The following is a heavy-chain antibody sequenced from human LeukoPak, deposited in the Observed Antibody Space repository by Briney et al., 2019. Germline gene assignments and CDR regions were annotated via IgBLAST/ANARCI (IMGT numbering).Heavy chain of an antibody. J-gene: IGHJ4*02. Sequence: GGSLRLSCAASGFTFSSYGMHWVRQAPGKGLEWVAVIWYDGSNKYYADSVKGRFTISRDNSKNTLYLQMNSLRAEDTAVYYCARDTSLPYSSGWYAHFDYWGRGTLVTVSS. CDR2: IWYDGSNK. CDR3: ARDTSLPYSSGWYAHFDY. CDR1: GFTFSSYG. V-gene: IGHV3-33*01. D-gene: IGHD6-19*01.